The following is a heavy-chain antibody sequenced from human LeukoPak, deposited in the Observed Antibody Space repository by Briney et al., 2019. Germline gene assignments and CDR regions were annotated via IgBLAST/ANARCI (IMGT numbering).Heavy chain of an antibody. CDR3: ARDHGGNSYFDY. CDR2: ISSSSSYI. V-gene: IGHV3-21*01. CDR1: GFSFSSYS. J-gene: IGHJ4*02. D-gene: IGHD4-23*01. Sequence: GGSLRLSCAASGFSFSSYSMNWVRQAPGKGLEWVSSISSSSSYIYYADSVKGRFTISRDNAKNSLYLQMNSLRAEDTAVYYCARDHGGNSYFDYWGQGTLVTVSS.